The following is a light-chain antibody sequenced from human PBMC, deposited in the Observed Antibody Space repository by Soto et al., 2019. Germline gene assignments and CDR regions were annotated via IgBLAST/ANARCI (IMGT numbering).Light chain of an antibody. CDR1: SSDVGGYNY. CDR3: SSYTSSSTYV. J-gene: IGLJ1*01. Sequence: QSALTQPASVSGAPGQSIAISCTGTSSDVGGYNYVSWYQQHPGKAPKLMVYDVSNRPSGVSNRFSGSKTGNTASLTISGLQAEDEADYYCSSYTSSSTYVLGNGTKLTVL. V-gene: IGLV2-14*01. CDR2: DVS.